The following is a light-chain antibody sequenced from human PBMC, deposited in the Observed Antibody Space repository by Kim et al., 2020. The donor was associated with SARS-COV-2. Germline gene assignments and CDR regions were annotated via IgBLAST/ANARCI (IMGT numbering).Light chain of an antibody. J-gene: IGLJ2*01. V-gene: IGLV3-1*01. CDR3: QTWDSITVV. Sequence: SYELTQPPSVSVSPGQTASITCSGDKLGEKYACWYQQKPGQSPVLVIYQYTKRPSGIPERFSGSNSGNTATLTISGPQAMAEADYYCQTWDSITVVFGGG. CDR2: QYT. CDR1: KLGEKY.